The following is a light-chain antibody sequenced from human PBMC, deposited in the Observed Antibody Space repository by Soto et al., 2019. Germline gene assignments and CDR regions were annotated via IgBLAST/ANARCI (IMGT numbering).Light chain of an antibody. CDR2: EVS. CDR1: SSDVGGYNY. J-gene: IGLJ1*01. V-gene: IGLV2-14*01. CDR3: TSYTSSSTLDV. Sequence: QSALTQPASVSGSPGQSITISCTGTSSDVGGYNYVSWYQQHPGKAPKLMIYEVSNRPLGVSNRFSGSKSGNTASLTISGLQAEDDADYYCTSYTSSSTLDVFGTGTKVTVL.